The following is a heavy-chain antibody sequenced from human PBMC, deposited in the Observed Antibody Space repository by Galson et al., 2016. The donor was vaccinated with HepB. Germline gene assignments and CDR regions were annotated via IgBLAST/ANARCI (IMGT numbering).Heavy chain of an antibody. J-gene: IGHJ4*02. CDR1: GFAVRSNF. D-gene: IGHD3-16*02. CDR2: IYSGGST. V-gene: IGHV3-53*01. CDR3: ARVQTFYDYTWGTSRPRYFDY. Sequence: SLRLSCAVSGFAVRSNFMAWVRQAPGKGLEWVSLIYSGGSTYYADSVRGRFTIPRDISKNTLFLEMLNPRAEDTAVYYCARVQTFYDYTWGTSRPRYFDYWGQGTLVTVSS.